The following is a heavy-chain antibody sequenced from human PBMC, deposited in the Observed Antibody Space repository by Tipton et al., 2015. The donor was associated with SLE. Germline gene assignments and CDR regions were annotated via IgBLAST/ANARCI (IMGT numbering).Heavy chain of an antibody. CDR3: AREWVTMVQGVQGGMDV. D-gene: IGHD3-10*01. Sequence: TLSLTCTVSGGSISSGGYYWSWIRQHPGKGLEWIGYIYYSGSTYYNPSLKSRVTISVDPSKNQFSLKLSSVTAADTAVYYCAREWVTMVQGVQGGMDVWGQGTTVTVSS. J-gene: IGHJ6*02. CDR2: IYYSGST. CDR1: GGSISSGGYY. V-gene: IGHV4-31*03.